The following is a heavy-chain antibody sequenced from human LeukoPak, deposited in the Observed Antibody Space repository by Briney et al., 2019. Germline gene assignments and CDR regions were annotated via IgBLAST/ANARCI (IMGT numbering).Heavy chain of an antibody. D-gene: IGHD3-22*01. CDR1: GFTFRRYW. Sequence: GGSLRLSCAASGFTFRRYWKHWVRQAPGTGLVWVSRINGDGNSTIYADSVKGRFTTSRDNAKSTLHLQMDRLRAEDTAVYYCAGDRSNYDSSGYYLYDYWGQGTLVTVSS. J-gene: IGHJ4*02. V-gene: IGHV3-74*01. CDR2: INGDGNST. CDR3: AGDRSNYDSSGYYLYDY.